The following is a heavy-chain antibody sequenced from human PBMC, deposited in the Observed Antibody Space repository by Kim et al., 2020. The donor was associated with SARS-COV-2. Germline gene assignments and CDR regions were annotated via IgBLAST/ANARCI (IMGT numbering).Heavy chain of an antibody. V-gene: IGHV1-3*01. CDR2: INAANGVT. J-gene: IGHJ4*02. Sequence: ASVKVSCKASGYTFSSYAIHWVRQAPGQRLEWMGWINAANGVTEYSQKFQGRLTITRDTSATTAYMEVSSLRSEDTAVYYCARLSQLCSGGSCYWTTFDFWGQGALVTVSS. CDR1: GYTFSSYA. D-gene: IGHD2-15*01. CDR3: ARLSQLCSGGSCYWTTFDF.